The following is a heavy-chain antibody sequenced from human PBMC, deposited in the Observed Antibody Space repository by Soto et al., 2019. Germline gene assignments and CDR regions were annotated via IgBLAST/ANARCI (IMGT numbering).Heavy chain of an antibody. V-gene: IGHV1-18*04. J-gene: IGHJ6*02. D-gene: IGHD1-20*01. CDR2: ISAYNGNT. Sequence: ASVKVSCKASGYSFTSYGISWVRQAPGQGLEWMGWISAYNGNTNYEQKFQGRVAMTTDTSTNTAYLELRTLRSDDAAVYYCARDPPITGSLRGTPLMAVWGQGTTVTVSS. CDR3: ARDPPITGSLRGTPLMAV. CDR1: GYSFTSYG.